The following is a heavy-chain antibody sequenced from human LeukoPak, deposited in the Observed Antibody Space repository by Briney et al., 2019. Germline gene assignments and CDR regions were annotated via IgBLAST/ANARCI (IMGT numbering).Heavy chain of an antibody. J-gene: IGHJ6*03. CDR2: IYYIGSY. CDR1: GASISRNY. V-gene: IGHV4-59*08. D-gene: IGHD2-2*01. Sequence: SETLSLTCTVSGASISRNYWSWIRQPPGKGLEWVGYIYYIGSYHYNPSLKSRVTISVDTSKNQFSLKVSSVTAADTAVYYCASGSSDYYYYYYMDVWGKGTTVTVSS. CDR3: ASGSSDYYYYYYMDV.